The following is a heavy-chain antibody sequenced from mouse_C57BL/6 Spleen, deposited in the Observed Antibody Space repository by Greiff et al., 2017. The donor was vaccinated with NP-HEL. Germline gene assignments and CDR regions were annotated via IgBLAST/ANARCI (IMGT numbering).Heavy chain of an antibody. CDR3: ARSEITTRYYAMDY. D-gene: IGHD2-4*01. CDR1: GYTFTSYW. V-gene: IGHV1-64*01. J-gene: IGHJ4*01. Sequence: QVQLQQSGAELVKPGASVKLSCKASGYTFTSYWMHWVKQRPGQGLEWIGMIHPNSGSTNYNEKFKSKATLTVDKSSSTAYMQLSSLTSEDSAVYYCARSEITTRYYAMDYWGQGTSVTVSS. CDR2: IHPNSGST.